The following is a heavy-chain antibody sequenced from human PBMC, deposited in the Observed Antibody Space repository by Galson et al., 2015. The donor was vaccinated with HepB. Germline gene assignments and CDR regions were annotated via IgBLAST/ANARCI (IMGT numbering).Heavy chain of an antibody. D-gene: IGHD2-2*01. CDR1: GFTFSSYS. CDR2: ISSSSSTI. Sequence: SLRLSCAASGFTFSSYSMNWVRQAPGKGLEWVSYISSSSSTIYYADSVKGRFTISRDNAKNSLYLQMNSLRDEDTAVYYCARDRRVPAAPRYFDYWGQGTLVTVSS. J-gene: IGHJ4*02. V-gene: IGHV3-48*02. CDR3: ARDRRVPAAPRYFDY.